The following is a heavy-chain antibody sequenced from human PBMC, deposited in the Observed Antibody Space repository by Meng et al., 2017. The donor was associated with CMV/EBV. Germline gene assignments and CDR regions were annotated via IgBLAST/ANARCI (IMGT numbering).Heavy chain of an antibody. CDR1: GFTFSSYA. Sequence: ETLSLTCAASGFTFSSYAMSWVRQAPGKGLEWVSAISGSGGSTYYADSVKGRFTISRDNSKNTLYLQMNSLRAEDTAVYYCARDSGRPLTYYYDSSGYYTFDYWGQGTLVTVSS. J-gene: IGHJ4*02. V-gene: IGHV3-23*01. D-gene: IGHD3-22*01. CDR3: ARDSGRPLTYYYDSSGYYTFDY. CDR2: ISGSGGST.